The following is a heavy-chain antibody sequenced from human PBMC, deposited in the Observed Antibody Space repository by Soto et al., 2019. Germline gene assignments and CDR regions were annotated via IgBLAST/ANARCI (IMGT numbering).Heavy chain of an antibody. J-gene: IGHJ5*02. V-gene: IGHV4-31*03. CDR2: IYYSGST. D-gene: IGHD6-13*01. CDR3: AREGSSSWWGDNWFDP. CDR1: GGSISSGGYY. Sequence: QVQLQESGPGLVKPSQTLSLTCTVSGGSISSGGYYWSWIRQHPGKGLEWIGYIYYSGSTYYNPSLKSRVTISVDTSKNQFSLKLSSVTAADTAVYYCAREGSSSWWGDNWFDPWGQGTLVTVSS.